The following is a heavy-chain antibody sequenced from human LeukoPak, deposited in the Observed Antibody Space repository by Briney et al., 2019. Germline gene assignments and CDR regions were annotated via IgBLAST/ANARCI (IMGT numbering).Heavy chain of an antibody. D-gene: IGHD3-16*01. J-gene: IGHJ4*02. Sequence: SETLSLTCTVSGDSFSNYYWSWIRQPPGKGLEWLGYIYYSGSTNYNPSLKSRITISVDTSKNQFSLKLSSVAAADTAVYYCARYVARYYFDYWGQGTLVTVSS. V-gene: IGHV4-59*01. CDR2: IYYSGST. CDR1: GDSFSNYY. CDR3: ARYVARYYFDY.